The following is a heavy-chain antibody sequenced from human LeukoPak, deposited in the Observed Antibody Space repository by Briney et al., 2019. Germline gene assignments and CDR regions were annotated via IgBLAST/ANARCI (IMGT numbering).Heavy chain of an antibody. D-gene: IGHD3-22*01. J-gene: IGHJ4*02. CDR1: GYTFTSYS. Sequence: ASVKVSCKASGYTFTSYSINWVRQAPGQGLEWMGWISPNSGGTNYAQKFQGRVTVTRDTSISTAYMELSRLRSDDTAVYYCARGLNRYYYDSSGYYPDRPPFDYWGQGTLVTVSS. V-gene: IGHV1-2*02. CDR3: ARGLNRYYYDSSGYYPDRPPFDY. CDR2: ISPNSGGT.